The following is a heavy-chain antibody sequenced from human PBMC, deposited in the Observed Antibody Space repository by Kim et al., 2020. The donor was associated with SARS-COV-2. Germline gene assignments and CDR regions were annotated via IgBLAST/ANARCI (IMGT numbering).Heavy chain of an antibody. V-gene: IGHV1-2*06. CDR1: GYTFTDYY. Sequence: ASVKVSCKTSGYTFTDYYIHWVRQAPGQGLEWTGRINPNSGGTNYAQKFQGRVTMTRDTSISTADMELSSLISDDTAVYYCARTTLTTYSSGWPIDYWGQGTLVTVSS. CDR3: ARTTLTTYSSGWPIDY. D-gene: IGHD6-19*01. J-gene: IGHJ4*02. CDR2: INPNSGGT.